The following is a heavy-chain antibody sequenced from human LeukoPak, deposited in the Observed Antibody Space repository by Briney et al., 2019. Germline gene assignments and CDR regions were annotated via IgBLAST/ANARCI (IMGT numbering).Heavy chain of an antibody. CDR2: LYYTGST. CDR1: GGSISSTNYH. CDR3: ASWRNAAADY. Sequence: SETLSLTCTVSGGSISSTNYHWGWIRQPPGQGLEWIGTLYYTGSTYYNPSLKSRVTISVDTSKNQFSLKASSANAADTALYYCASWRNAAADYWGQGTLVTVPS. V-gene: IGHV4-39*01. D-gene: IGHD6-13*01. J-gene: IGHJ4*02.